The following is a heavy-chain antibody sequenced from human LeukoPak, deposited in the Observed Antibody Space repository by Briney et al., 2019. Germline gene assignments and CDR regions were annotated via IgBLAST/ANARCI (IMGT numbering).Heavy chain of an antibody. J-gene: IGHJ3*02. Sequence: PGGSLRLSCAASGFTFSSYAMPWVRQAPGKGLEWVAVISYDGSNKYYADSVKGRFTISRDNSKNTLYLQMNSLRAEDTAVYYCATHTPRYSSSWNAFDIWGQGTMVTVSS. V-gene: IGHV3-30-3*01. CDR2: ISYDGSNK. D-gene: IGHD6-13*01. CDR1: GFTFSSYA. CDR3: ATHTPRYSSSWNAFDI.